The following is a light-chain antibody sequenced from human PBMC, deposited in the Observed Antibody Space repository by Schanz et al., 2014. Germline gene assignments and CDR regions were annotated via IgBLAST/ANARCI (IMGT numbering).Light chain of an antibody. CDR2: GAS. Sequence: EIVMTQSPAILSVSPGERGTLSCRASQSVSSHFAWYQQKAGQAPRLLIYGASSRATGIPDRFSGSGSGTDFTLTISRLEPEDFAVYYCQQYGSSLFGGGTKVEIK. CDR1: QSVSSH. CDR3: QQYGSSL. J-gene: IGKJ4*01. V-gene: IGKV3-20*01.